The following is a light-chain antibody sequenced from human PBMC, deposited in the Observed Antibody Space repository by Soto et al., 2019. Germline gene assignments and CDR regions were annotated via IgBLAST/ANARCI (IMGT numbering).Light chain of an antibody. CDR1: QGIRND. Sequence: DIQMTQSPSTLSASVGDRVTITCRASQGIRNDLGWYQQKPGKAPNLLIYDASSLQSGVPSRFSGSGFGTEFTLTISSLQPGDFATYYCQQYSSRSTFGQGTKVDIK. CDR3: QQYSSRST. J-gene: IGKJ1*01. V-gene: IGKV1-17*01. CDR2: DAS.